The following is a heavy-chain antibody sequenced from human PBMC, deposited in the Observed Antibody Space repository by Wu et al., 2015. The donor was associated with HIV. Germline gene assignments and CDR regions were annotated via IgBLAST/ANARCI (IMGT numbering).Heavy chain of an antibody. D-gene: IGHD6-13*01. CDR2: INPNSGGT. V-gene: IGHV1-2*02. Sequence: QVQLVQSGAEVKKPGASVKVSCKASGYTFTGYYMHWVRQAPGQGLEWMGWINPNSGGTNYAQKLQGRVTMTTDTSTSTAYMELRSLRSDDTAVYYCARDTVAAAGTRNDYWGQGTLVTVSS. J-gene: IGHJ4*02. CDR1: GYTFTGYY. CDR3: ARDTVAAAGTRNDY.